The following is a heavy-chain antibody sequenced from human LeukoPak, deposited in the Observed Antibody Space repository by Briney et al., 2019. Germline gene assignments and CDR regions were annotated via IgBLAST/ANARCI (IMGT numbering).Heavy chain of an antibody. CDR1: GGSISTYY. J-gene: IGHJ4*02. Sequence: PSETLSLTCTVSGGSISTYYWSWIRQPPGKGLEWIGYIYYSGSTNYNPSLKNRVSISADTSKNQFSLKLSSVTAADTAVYYCARVTAVAGFTNFDYWGQGTLVTVSS. CDR3: ARVTAVAGFTNFDY. D-gene: IGHD6-19*01. CDR2: IYYSGST. V-gene: IGHV4-59*01.